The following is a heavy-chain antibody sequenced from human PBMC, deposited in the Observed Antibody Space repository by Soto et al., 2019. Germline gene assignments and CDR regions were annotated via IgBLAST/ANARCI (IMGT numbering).Heavy chain of an antibody. CDR1: GFTFSSYA. J-gene: IGHJ2*01. CDR2: IRGSGGST. CDR3: AKDYGDYMNWYFDL. Sequence: EVQLLESGGGLVQPGGSLRLSCAASGFTFSSYAMSWVRQAPGKGLEWVSAIRGSGGSTYYADSVKGRFTISRDNSKNTLYLQMSSLRAEDTAVYYCAKDYGDYMNWYFDLWGRGTLVTVSS. D-gene: IGHD4-17*01. V-gene: IGHV3-23*01.